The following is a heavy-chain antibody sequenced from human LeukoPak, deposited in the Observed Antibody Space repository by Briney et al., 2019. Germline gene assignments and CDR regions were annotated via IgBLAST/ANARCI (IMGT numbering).Heavy chain of an antibody. J-gene: IGHJ4*02. CDR3: ARGDYDFWSGHTLYFDY. CDR2: INHSGST. D-gene: IGHD3-3*01. CDR1: GGSFSGYY. Sequence: SETLSLTCAVYGGSFSGYYWSWIRQPPGKGLEWIGEINHSGSTNYNPSLKSRVTISVDTSKNKFSLKLSSVTAADTAVYYCARGDYDFWSGHTLYFDYWGQGTLVTVSS. V-gene: IGHV4-34*01.